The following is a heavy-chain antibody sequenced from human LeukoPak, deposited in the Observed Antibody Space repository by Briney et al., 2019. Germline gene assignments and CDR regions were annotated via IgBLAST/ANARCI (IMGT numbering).Heavy chain of an antibody. J-gene: IGHJ4*02. Sequence: SETLPLTCTVSGGSISSHYWSWLRQPAGKGLGYIGRIHTSGITNYNPSLKSRVTMSGDTSKNQFYLNLRSVTAADTAVYYCARDLGSNYVYFDYWGPGSLVTVSS. V-gene: IGHV4-4*07. CDR2: IHTSGIT. CDR3: ARDLGSNYVYFDY. D-gene: IGHD1-26*01. CDR1: GGSISSHY.